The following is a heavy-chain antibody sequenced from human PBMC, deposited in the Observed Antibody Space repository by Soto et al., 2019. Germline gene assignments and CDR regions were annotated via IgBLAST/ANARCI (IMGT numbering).Heavy chain of an antibody. D-gene: IGHD1-26*01. CDR1: GASITFGVYS. V-gene: IGHV4-30-2*01. CDR3: ARGGGSDSFDY. CDR2: INHLETT. Sequence: SETLSLTCTVSGASITFGVYSWIWIRQTPGKVLDWIGYINHLETTFYNPSFESRLTLSIDRAKNQFSLKLHSMSAADRAVYFCARGGGSDSFDYWGQGILVTVSS. J-gene: IGHJ4*02.